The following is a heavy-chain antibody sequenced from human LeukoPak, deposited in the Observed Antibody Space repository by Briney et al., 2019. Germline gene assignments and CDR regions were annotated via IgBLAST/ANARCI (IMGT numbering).Heavy chain of an antibody. D-gene: IGHD1-26*01. J-gene: IGHJ1*01. CDR3: ARDNIVGATTPAGDFQH. CDR2: ILYDGSNK. Sequence: PGGSLRLSCSASGFTFSSYAMHWVRQAPGKGLEWVAVILYDGSNKYYADSVKGRFTISRDNSKNTLYLEMNSLRAEDTAVYYCARDNIVGATTPAGDFQHWGQGTLVTVSS. CDR1: GFTFSSYA. V-gene: IGHV3-30-3*01.